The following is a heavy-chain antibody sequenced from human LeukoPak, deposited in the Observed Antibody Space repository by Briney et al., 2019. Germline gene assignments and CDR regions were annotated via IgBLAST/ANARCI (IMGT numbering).Heavy chain of an antibody. Sequence: SETLSLTCTVSGGSISSYYWSWIRQPPGKGLEWIGYIYYSGSTNYNPSLKSRVTILLDTSKNRCSLKLTSVSAADTAVYYCARLKLGAYFDLWGRGTLVTVSS. CDR2: IYYSGST. CDR3: ARLKLGAYFDL. J-gene: IGHJ2*01. D-gene: IGHD3-16*01. V-gene: IGHV4-59*08. CDR1: GGSISSYY.